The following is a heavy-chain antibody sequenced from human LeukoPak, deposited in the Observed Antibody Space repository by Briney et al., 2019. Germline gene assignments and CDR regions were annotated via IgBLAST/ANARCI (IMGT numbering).Heavy chain of an antibody. CDR1: GFIFSSYA. V-gene: IGHV3-23*01. J-gene: IGHJ4*02. CDR3: AKEDDYGDYGYFDY. CDR2: ISGSAGST. Sequence: PGGSLRLSCAASGFIFSSYAMSWVRQAPGKGLEWVSGISGSAGSTYYADSVKGRFTISRDNSKNTPYLQMNSLRAEDTAVYYCAKEDDYGDYGYFDYWGQGTLVTVSS. D-gene: IGHD4-17*01.